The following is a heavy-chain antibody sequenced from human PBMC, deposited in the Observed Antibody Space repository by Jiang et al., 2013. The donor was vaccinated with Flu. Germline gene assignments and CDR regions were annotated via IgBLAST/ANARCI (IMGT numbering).Heavy chain of an antibody. V-gene: IGHV3-11*01. CDR2: ISSSGSTI. Sequence: RLSCAASGFTFSDYYMSWIRQAPGKGLEWVSYISSSGSTIYYADSVKGRFTISRDNAKNSLYLQMNSLRAEDTAVYYCARDGYYGSGSYEGAFDIWGQGTMVTVSS. CDR1: GFTFSDYY. CDR3: ARDGYYGSGSYEGAFDI. D-gene: IGHD3-10*01. J-gene: IGHJ3*02.